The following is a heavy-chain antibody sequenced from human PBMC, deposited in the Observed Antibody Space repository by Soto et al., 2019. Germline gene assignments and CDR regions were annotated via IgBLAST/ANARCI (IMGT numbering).Heavy chain of an antibody. CDR2: IDGSSDYT. Sequence: GGSLRLSCTASGFLFTDYYMSWIRQPPGKGLEWLAYIDGSSDYTNSADSVKGRFTISRDNAKNSVFLQMNNLRADDTAVYYCARDLRFSSTNYFDFWGRGTLVTVSS. D-gene: IGHD2-8*01. J-gene: IGHJ4*02. CDR1: GFLFTDYY. CDR3: ARDLRFSSTNYFDF. V-gene: IGHV3-11*06.